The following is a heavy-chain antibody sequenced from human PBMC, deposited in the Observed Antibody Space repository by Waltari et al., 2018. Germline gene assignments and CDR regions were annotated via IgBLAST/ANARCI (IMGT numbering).Heavy chain of an antibody. D-gene: IGHD1-26*01. CDR2: IKQDGSEK. Sequence: EVQLVASGGGLVQPGGSLRLSCAASGFTFSSYWMSWVRQAPGKGLEWVANIKQDGSEKYYVDSVKGRFTISRDNAKNSLYLQMNSLRAEDTAVYYCARVRLGELLLGGAFHGMDVWGQGTTVTVSS. CDR3: ARVRLGELLLGGAFHGMDV. J-gene: IGHJ6*02. CDR1: GFTFSSYW. V-gene: IGHV3-7*03.